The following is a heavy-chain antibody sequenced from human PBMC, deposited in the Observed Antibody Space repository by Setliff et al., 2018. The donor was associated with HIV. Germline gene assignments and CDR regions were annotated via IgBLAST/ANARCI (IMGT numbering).Heavy chain of an antibody. V-gene: IGHV4-34*01. D-gene: IGHD1-26*01. Sequence: LSLTCAVSGDSFTNYFWSWIRLPPNMGLEWIGGISHRGSTIYNPSLKSRVTMSVDTSKSQFSLRLSFVTAADTAIYFCARGTDETIVPSYPKYFDFWGQGSLVTVSS. CDR1: GDSFTNYF. CDR2: ISHRGST. CDR3: ARGTDETIVPSYPKYFDF. J-gene: IGHJ4*02.